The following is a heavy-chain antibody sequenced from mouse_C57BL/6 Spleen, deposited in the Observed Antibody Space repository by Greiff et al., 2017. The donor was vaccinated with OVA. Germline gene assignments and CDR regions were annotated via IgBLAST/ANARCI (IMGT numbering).Heavy chain of an antibody. J-gene: IGHJ4*01. Sequence: EVKLVESEGGLVQPGSSMKLSCTASGFTFSDYYMAWVRQVPEKGLEWVANINYDGSSTYYLDSLKSRFIISRDNAKNILYLQMSSLKSEDTATYYCAREGIYYYGSSSYYYAMDYWGQGTSVTVSS. CDR3: AREGIYYYGSSSYYYAMDY. CDR2: INYDGSST. CDR1: GFTFSDYY. V-gene: IGHV5-16*01. D-gene: IGHD1-1*01.